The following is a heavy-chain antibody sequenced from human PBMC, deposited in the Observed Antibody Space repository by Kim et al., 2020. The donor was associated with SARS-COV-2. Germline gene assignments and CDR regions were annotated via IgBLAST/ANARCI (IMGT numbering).Heavy chain of an antibody. Sequence: GGSLRLSCAASGFTFSSYAMHWVRQAPGKGLEWVAVISYGGSNKYYADSVKGRFTISRDNSKNTLYLQMNSLRAEDTAVYYCARGEGGGYEVGGAVYYWGQGTLVTVSP. J-gene: IGHJ4*02. CDR3: ARGEGGGYEVGGAVYY. V-gene: IGHV3-30*04. D-gene: IGHD5-12*01. CDR2: ISYGGSNK. CDR1: GFTFSSYA.